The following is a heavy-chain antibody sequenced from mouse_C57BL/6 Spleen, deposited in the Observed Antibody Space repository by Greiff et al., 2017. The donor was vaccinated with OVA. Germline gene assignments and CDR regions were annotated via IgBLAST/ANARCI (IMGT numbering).Heavy chain of an antibody. J-gene: IGHJ2*01. CDR3: ARSDSSGDVPWFDY. D-gene: IGHD3-2*02. Sequence: VQLQQSGPELVKPGASVKISCKASGYSFTDYNMNWVKQSNGKSLEWIGVINPNYGTTSYNQKFKGKATLTVDKSSSTAYMQLNSLTSEDSAVYDWARSDSSGDVPWFDYGGQGTTLTVSS. V-gene: IGHV1-39*01. CDR1: GYSFTDYN. CDR2: INPNYGTT.